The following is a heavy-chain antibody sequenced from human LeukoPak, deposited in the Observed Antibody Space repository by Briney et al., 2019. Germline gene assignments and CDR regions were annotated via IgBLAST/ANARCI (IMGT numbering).Heavy chain of an antibody. J-gene: IGHJ4*02. CDR2: INHRRST. V-gene: IGHV4-61*09. CDR1: GGSISSGSYY. CDR3: ARGQFWSGYSI. D-gene: IGHD3-3*02. Sequence: SQTLSLTCTVSGGSISSGSYYWSWIRQPAGKGLEWIGEINHRRSTNYNPSLKSRVTMSVDTPKNQFSLNLSSVTAADTAVYYCARGQFWSGYSIWGQGTLVTVSS.